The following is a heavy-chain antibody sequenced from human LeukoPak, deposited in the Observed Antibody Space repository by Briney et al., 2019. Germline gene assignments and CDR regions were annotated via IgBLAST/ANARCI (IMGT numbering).Heavy chain of an antibody. Sequence: GGSLRLSCAASGFTFSSYGMHWVRQAPGKGLEWVAVISYDGSNKYYADSVKGRFTISRDNSKNTLYLQMNSLRAEDTAVYYCAKDRERWLQYGYFDYWGQGTLVTVSS. J-gene: IGHJ4*02. CDR1: GFTFSSYG. CDR2: ISYDGSNK. D-gene: IGHD5-24*01. V-gene: IGHV3-30*18. CDR3: AKDRERWLQYGYFDY.